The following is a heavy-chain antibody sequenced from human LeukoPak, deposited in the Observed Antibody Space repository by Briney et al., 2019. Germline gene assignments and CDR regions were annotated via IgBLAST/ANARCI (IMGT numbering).Heavy chain of an antibody. Sequence: ASVKVSCKASGCTFTNYFIHWVRQAPGQGLEWMGWINPNNGDTASAQNFQGRVTLTSDTSTRTAYMERRRLRYDDTAVYYCARGEVAMADWGQGARVTVSS. CDR2: INPNNGDT. D-gene: IGHD5-12*01. CDR1: GCTFTNYF. V-gene: IGHV1-2*02. J-gene: IGHJ4*02. CDR3: ARGEVAMAD.